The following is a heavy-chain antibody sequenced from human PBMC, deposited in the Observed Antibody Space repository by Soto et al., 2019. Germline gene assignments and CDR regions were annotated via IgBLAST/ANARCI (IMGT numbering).Heavy chain of an antibody. J-gene: IGHJ6*02. CDR1: GYSFTSYW. CDR3: ARQEYGDNNGMEV. CDR2: IYPGDSDT. V-gene: IGHV5-51*01. D-gene: IGHD4-17*01. Sequence: VDSLKIAFKFSGYSFTSYWSLFVRQMPGKGLECMGIIYPGDSDTRYSPSFQGQVTISADKSISTAYLQWSSLKASDTAMYYCARQEYGDNNGMEVWGQGTTVTVYS.